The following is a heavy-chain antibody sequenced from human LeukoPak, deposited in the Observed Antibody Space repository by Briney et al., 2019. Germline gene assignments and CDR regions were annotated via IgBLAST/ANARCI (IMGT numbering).Heavy chain of an antibody. D-gene: IGHD6-13*01. J-gene: IGHJ4*02. Sequence: PSETLSLTCAVSGGSISSSNWWSWVRQPPGKGLEWIGEIYHSGSTNYNPSLKSRVTISVDKSKNQFSLKLSSVTAADTAVYYCARVGYTDTWYSSPPFDYWGQGTLVTVSS. V-gene: IGHV4-4*02. CDR3: ARVGYTDTWYSSPPFDY. CDR1: GGSISSSNW. CDR2: IYHSGST.